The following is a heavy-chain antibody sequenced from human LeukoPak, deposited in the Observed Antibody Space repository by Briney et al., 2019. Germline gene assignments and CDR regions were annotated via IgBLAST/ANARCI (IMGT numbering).Heavy chain of an antibody. CDR2: INTDGRST. J-gene: IGHJ3*02. CDR1: GFTFSDYW. CDR3: AREGYCSSTSCYDAFDI. Sequence: PGGSLRLSCAASGFTFSDYWMHWVRQAPGKGLMWVSRINTDGRSTSYVDSVKGRFTISRDNAKNSLYLQMNSLRAEDTAVYYCAREGYCSSTSCYDAFDIWGQGTMVTVSS. V-gene: IGHV3-74*01. D-gene: IGHD2-2*01.